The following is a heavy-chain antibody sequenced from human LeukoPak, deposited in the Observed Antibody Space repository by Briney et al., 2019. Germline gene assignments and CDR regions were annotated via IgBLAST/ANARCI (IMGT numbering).Heavy chain of an antibody. V-gene: IGHV3-23*01. CDR2: ISAGGDLT. CDR3: TRDLMDYDVSTGLHHYYMDV. J-gene: IGHJ6*02. CDR1: GFIFKDFP. D-gene: IGHD3-9*01. Sequence: GGSLRLSCAVSGFIFKDFPMTWVRQAPGKGLEWLSAISAGGDLTFHADSLKGRFTISRDNSKNTLYLQMDSLRAEDTAVYYCTRDLMDYDVSTGLHHYYMDVWGQGTTVTVSS.